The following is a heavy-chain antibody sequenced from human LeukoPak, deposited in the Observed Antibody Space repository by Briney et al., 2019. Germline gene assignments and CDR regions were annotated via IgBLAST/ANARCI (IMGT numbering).Heavy chain of an antibody. V-gene: IGHV1-2*02. CDR1: GYTFTCYY. CDR2: INPNSGGT. Sequence: ASVKVSCKASGYTFTCYYMHWVRQAPGQGLEWMGWINPNSGGTNYAQKFQGRVTMTRDTSISTAYMELSRLRSDDTAVYYCARVNYYDSSGYYLPFDYWGQGTLVTVSS. D-gene: IGHD3-22*01. J-gene: IGHJ4*02. CDR3: ARVNYYDSSGYYLPFDY.